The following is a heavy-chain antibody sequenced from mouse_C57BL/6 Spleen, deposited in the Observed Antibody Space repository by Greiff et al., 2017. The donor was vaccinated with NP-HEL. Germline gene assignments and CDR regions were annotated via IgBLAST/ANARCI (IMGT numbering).Heavy chain of an antibody. CDR2: IHPNSGST. D-gene: IGHD2-2*01. Sequence: VQLQQPGAELVKPGASVKLSCKASGYTFTSYWMHWVKQRPGQGLEWIGMIHPNSGSTNYNEKFKSKATLTVDKSSSTAYMQLSSLTSEDSAVYYCARIFYGYDYAMDYWGQGTSVTVSS. V-gene: IGHV1-64*01. J-gene: IGHJ4*01. CDR3: ARIFYGYDYAMDY. CDR1: GYTFTSYW.